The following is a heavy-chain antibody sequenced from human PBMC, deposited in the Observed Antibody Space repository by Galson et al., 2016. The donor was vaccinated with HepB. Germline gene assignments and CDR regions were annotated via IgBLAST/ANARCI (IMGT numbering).Heavy chain of an antibody. CDR2: VFHSGST. Sequence: SETLSLTCAVSGDSISTNNWWSWVRQSPGKGLEWIGEVFHSGSTNYSPSLKSRVTISIDKTKNQFSLTLISVTAADTAVYYCARHVGAALRFDYWGQGTLVTVSS. D-gene: IGHD1-26*01. CDR3: ARHVGAALRFDY. CDR1: GDSISTNNW. J-gene: IGHJ4*02. V-gene: IGHV4-4*02.